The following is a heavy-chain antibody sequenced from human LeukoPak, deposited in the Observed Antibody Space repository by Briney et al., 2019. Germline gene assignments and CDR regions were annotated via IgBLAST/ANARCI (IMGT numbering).Heavy chain of an antibody. D-gene: IGHD1-20*01. Sequence: SETLSLTCTVSGGSISSGGYYWSWIRQHPGEGLEWIGYIYYSGSTYYNPSLKSRVTISVDTSKNQFSLKLSSVTAADTAVYYCARDSLLTGTTDYWGQGTLVTVSS. V-gene: IGHV4-31*03. J-gene: IGHJ4*02. CDR3: ARDSLLTGTTDY. CDR1: GGSISSGGYY. CDR2: IYYSGST.